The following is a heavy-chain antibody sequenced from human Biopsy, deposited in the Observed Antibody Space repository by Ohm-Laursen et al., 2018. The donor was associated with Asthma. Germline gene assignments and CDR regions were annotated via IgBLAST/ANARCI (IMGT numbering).Heavy chain of an antibody. CDR3: ARGYSTSWYFGY. Sequence: SLRLSCAASGFTFSRYGMHWVRQAPGKGLEWVAYISSRGSNIFYADSVKGRFTISRDNAKKSLFLEMNSLAVEDTAVYFCARGYSTSWYFGYWGQGTLVTVAS. CDR1: GFTFSRYG. V-gene: IGHV3-48*04. J-gene: IGHJ4*02. CDR2: ISSRGSNI. D-gene: IGHD6-13*01.